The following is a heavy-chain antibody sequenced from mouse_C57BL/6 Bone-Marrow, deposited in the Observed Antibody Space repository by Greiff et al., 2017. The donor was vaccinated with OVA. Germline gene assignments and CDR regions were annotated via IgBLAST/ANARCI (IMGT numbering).Heavy chain of an antibody. CDR3: ARRAYGRLWYFDV. CDR2: INYDGSST. Sequence: EVKLMESEGGLVQPGSSMKLSCTASGFTFSDYYMAWVRQVPEKGLEWVANINYDGSSTYYLDSLKSRFIISRDNAKNILYLQMSSLKSEDTATYYCARRAYGRLWYFDVWGTETTVTVSS. V-gene: IGHV5-16*01. D-gene: IGHD1-1*01. CDR1: GFTFSDYY. J-gene: IGHJ1*03.